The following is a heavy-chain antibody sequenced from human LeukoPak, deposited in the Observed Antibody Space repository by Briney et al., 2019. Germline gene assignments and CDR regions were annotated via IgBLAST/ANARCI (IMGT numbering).Heavy chain of an antibody. V-gene: IGHV1-24*01. J-gene: IGHJ4*02. D-gene: IGHD1-1*01. Sequence: ASVRVSCKVSGYTLTDVSIHWVRRAPGKGLEWTGGFDPEDGKTIYTQKFQGRVTTTEDTSTDTAYMELSSLRSDDTAVYYCATGVRMDNWDDEYLGFPTYFDFWGQGTLVTVSS. CDR3: ATGVRMDNWDDEYLGFPTYFDF. CDR2: FDPEDGKT. CDR1: GYTLTDVS.